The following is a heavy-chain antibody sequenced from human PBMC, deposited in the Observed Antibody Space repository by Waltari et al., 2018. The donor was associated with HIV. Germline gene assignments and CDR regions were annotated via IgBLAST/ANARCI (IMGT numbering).Heavy chain of an antibody. D-gene: IGHD6-19*01. Sequence: GAGLLKPSETLSLTCAVYGGSFSGYYWSWVRQPPGKGLEWIGEINHSGTTNYNPALKGRVTISVDTSKNQFSLKVNSVTAADTALYFCARVGTGWDGSFHYYGMDVWGQGTAVAVCS. CDR3: ARVGTGWDGSFHYYGMDV. V-gene: IGHV4-34*01. J-gene: IGHJ6*02. CDR1: GGSFSGYY. CDR2: INHSGTT.